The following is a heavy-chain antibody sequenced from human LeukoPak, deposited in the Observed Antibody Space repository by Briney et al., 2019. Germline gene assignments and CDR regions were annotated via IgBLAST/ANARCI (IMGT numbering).Heavy chain of an antibody. CDR1: GGTFSSYA. CDR3: ARNRFGESPQSGGFDY. J-gene: IGHJ4*02. CDR2: IIPIFGTA. V-gene: IGHV1-69*13. D-gene: IGHD3-10*01. Sequence: SVKVSCKASGGTFSSYAISWVRQAPGQGLEWMGGIIPIFGTANYAQKFQGRVTITADESTSTAYMELSSLGSEDTAVYYCARNRFGESPQSGGFDYWGQGTLVTVSS.